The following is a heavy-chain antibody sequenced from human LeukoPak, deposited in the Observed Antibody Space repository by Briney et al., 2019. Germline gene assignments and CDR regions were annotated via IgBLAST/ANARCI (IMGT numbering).Heavy chain of an antibody. V-gene: IGHV3-23*01. CDR1: GFTFSRYA. J-gene: IGHJ4*02. Sequence: GGSLRLSCAASGFTFSRYAMTWVRQAPGKGLEWVSGISGGGGNTYYADSVKGRFTISRDNSKNTLYLQMNSLRAEDTAVYYCARDRLRYCSSTSCSAVDYWGQGTLVTVSS. CDR2: ISGGGGNT. D-gene: IGHD2-2*01. CDR3: ARDRLRYCSSTSCSAVDY.